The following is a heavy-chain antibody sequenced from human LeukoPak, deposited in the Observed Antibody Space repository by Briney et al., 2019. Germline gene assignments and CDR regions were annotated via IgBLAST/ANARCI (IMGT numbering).Heavy chain of an antibody. CDR1: GYTFTGYY. Sequence: ASVKVSCKASGYTFTGYYMHWVRQAPGQGLEWMGIINPSDDSTRYAQKFQSRVTMTKDTSTNTVYMHLSSLSSDDTAVYYCARAYYESSAYRHAVYFDYWGQGTLVTVSS. CDR2: INPSDDST. J-gene: IGHJ4*02. D-gene: IGHD3-22*01. CDR3: ARAYYESSAYRHAVYFDY. V-gene: IGHV1-46*01.